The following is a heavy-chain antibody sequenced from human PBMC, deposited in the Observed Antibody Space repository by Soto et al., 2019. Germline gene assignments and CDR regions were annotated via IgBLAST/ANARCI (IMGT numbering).Heavy chain of an antibody. D-gene: IGHD3-16*01. CDR1: GFTFSNAW. V-gene: IGHV3-15*01. CDR3: TTGPRGNFDY. Sequence: GGPLRLSCAGSGFTFSNAWMSWVRQAPGKGLEWVGRLKSKTDGGTTDYAPPVKGRFTISRDDSKNTLYLQMNSLKTEDTAVYYCTTGPRGNFDYWGQGTLVTVSS. CDR2: LKSKTDGGTT. J-gene: IGHJ4*02.